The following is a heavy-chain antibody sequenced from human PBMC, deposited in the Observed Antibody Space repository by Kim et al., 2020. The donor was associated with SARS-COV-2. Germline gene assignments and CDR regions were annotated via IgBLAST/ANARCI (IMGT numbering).Heavy chain of an antibody. Sequence: ASVKVSCKASGYTFTGYYMHWVRQAPGQGLEWMGRINPNSGGTNYAQKFQGRVTMTRDMSISTAYMELSRLRSDDTAVYYCASDCSSTSCPLGWGQGTLVTVSS. CDR3: ASDCSSTSCPLG. D-gene: IGHD2-2*01. CDR2: INPNSGGT. V-gene: IGHV1-2*06. J-gene: IGHJ4*02. CDR1: GYTFTGYY.